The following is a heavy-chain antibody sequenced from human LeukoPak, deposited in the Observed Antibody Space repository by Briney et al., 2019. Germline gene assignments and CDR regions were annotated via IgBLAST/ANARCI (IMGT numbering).Heavy chain of an antibody. J-gene: IGHJ6*04. CDR2: ISDSGGTT. CDR3: AELGITMIGGV. Sequence: GGSLRLSCAASGFTFSTYAMSWVRQAPGKGLEWVSIISDSGGTTYYADSVKGRFTISRDNSKNSLYLQMNSLRAEDTAVYYCAELGITMIGGVWGKGTTVTISS. CDR1: GFTFSTYA. V-gene: IGHV3-23*01. D-gene: IGHD3-10*02.